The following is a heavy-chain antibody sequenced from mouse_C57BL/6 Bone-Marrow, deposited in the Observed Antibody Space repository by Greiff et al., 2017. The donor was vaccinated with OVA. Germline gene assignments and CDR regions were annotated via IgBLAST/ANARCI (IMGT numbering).Heavy chain of an antibody. CDR2: ISNGGGST. CDR3: ARHEGTPFAY. J-gene: IGHJ3*01. CDR1: GFTFSDYY. Sequence: EVQLVESGGGLVQPGGSLKLSCAASGFTFSDYYMYWVRQTPEQRLEWVAYISNGGGSTYYPDTVKGRFTISRDNAKNTLYLQMSRLKSEDTAMYYCARHEGTPFAYWGQGTLVTVSA. D-gene: IGHD2-14*01. V-gene: IGHV5-12*01.